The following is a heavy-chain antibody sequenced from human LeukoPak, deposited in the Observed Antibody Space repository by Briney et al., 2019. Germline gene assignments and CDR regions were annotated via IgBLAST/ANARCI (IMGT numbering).Heavy chain of an antibody. Sequence: GGSLRLSCAASGFTFSSYSMNWVRQAPGKGLEWVSCISSSSSYIYYADSVKGRFPISRDNAKNSLYLQMNSLRAEDTAVYYCARDAQPLWSGYDQMAFDIWGQGTMVTVSS. CDR1: GFTFSSYS. CDR2: ISSSSSYI. D-gene: IGHD5-12*01. J-gene: IGHJ3*02. CDR3: ARDAQPLWSGYDQMAFDI. V-gene: IGHV3-21*01.